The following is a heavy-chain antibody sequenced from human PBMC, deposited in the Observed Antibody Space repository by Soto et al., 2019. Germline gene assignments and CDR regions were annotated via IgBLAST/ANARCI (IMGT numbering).Heavy chain of an antibody. J-gene: IGHJ4*02. V-gene: IGHV4-31*03. CDR3: ARSRITIFGVEGGVFDY. CDR2: IYYSGST. Sequence: SETLSLTCTVSGGSISSGGYYWSWIRQHPGKGLEWIGYIYYSGSTYYNPSLKSRVTISVDTSKNQFSLKLSSVTAADTAVYYCARSRITIFGVEGGVFDYWGQGTLVTVSS. CDR1: GGSISSGGYY. D-gene: IGHD3-3*01.